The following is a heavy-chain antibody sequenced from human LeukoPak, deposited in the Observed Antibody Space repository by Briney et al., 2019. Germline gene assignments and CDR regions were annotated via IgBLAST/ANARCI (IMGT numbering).Heavy chain of an antibody. D-gene: IGHD1-1*01. CDR1: GFTFSNAW. J-gene: IGHJ6*02. Sequence: PGGSLRLSCAASGFTFSNAWMNWVRQAPGKGLEWVGRIKSKTDGGTTDYAAPVKGRFTISRDDSKNTLYLQMNSLKTEDTAVYYCTSSSNWNYYYYGMDVWGQGTTVTVSS. V-gene: IGHV3-15*07. CDR2: IKSKTDGGTT. CDR3: TSSSNWNYYYYGMDV.